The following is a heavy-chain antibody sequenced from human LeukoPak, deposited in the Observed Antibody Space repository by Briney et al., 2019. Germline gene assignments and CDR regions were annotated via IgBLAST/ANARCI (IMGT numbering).Heavy chain of an antibody. CDR3: ARWRSDGYIDY. Sequence: GGSLRLSCAASGSTFSSYAMHWVRQAPGKGLEWVAVISYDGSNKYYADSVKGRFTISRDNSKNTLYLQMNSLRAEDTAVYYCARWRSDGYIDYWGQGTLVTVSS. J-gene: IGHJ4*02. D-gene: IGHD3-3*01. V-gene: IGHV3-30-3*01. CDR2: ISYDGSNK. CDR1: GSTFSSYA.